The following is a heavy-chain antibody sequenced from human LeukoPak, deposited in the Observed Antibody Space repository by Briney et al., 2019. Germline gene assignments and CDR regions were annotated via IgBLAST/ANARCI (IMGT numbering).Heavy chain of an antibody. CDR1: GITFSSHA. CDR2: ISGSGGHT. D-gene: IGHD5-24*01. J-gene: IGHJ6*03. CDR3: AKGGAATMRDGYNYYYYYMEV. Sequence: PGGSLRLSCAASGITFSSHAMSWVRQAPGKWLEWVSLISGSGGHTYYGDSVKGRFTISRDNSTNRLYLQMNSLRPEDTAVYYCAKGGAATMRDGYNYYYYYMEVWGRGTTVTVSS. V-gene: IGHV3-23*01.